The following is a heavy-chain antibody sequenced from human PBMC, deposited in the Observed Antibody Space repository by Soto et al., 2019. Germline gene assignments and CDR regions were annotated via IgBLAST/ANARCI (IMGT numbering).Heavy chain of an antibody. CDR2: ISYDGSNK. V-gene: IGHV3-30-3*01. Sequence: QVRLVESGGGVVQPGRSLRLSCAASGFTFSSYAMHWVRQAPGKGLEWVAVISYDGSNKYYADSVKGRFTISRDNSKNTLYLQMNSLRAEDTAVYYCARDHSSGWYNWYFDLWGRGTLVTVSS. CDR1: GFTFSSYA. CDR3: ARDHSSGWYNWYFDL. J-gene: IGHJ2*01. D-gene: IGHD6-19*01.